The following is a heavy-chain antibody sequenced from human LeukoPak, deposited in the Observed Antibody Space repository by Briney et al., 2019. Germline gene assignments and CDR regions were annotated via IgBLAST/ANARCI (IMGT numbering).Heavy chain of an antibody. J-gene: IGHJ3*02. Sequence: PGRSLRLSCAASGFTFDDYAMHWVRQAPGKGLEWVSGIIWNSGSIGYADSVKGRFTISRDNSKNSLYLQMNSLRAEDTALYYCATDVSSSSSGAFDIWGQGTMVTVSS. D-gene: IGHD6-6*01. CDR2: IIWNSGSI. V-gene: IGHV3-9*01. CDR3: ATDVSSSSSGAFDI. CDR1: GFTFDDYA.